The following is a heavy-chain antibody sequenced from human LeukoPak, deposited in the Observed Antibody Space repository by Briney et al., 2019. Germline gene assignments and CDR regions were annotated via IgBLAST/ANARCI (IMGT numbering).Heavy chain of an antibody. V-gene: IGHV3-30-3*01. CDR1: GFTFSSYA. CDR2: ISYDGSNK. Sequence: GGSLRLSCAASGFTFSSYAMHWVRQAPGKGLEWVAVISYDGSNKYYADSVKGRFTISRDNSKNTLYLQMNSLRAEDTAVYYCARDIPGGAWPYDSSGHGYWGQGTLVTVSS. J-gene: IGHJ4*02. D-gene: IGHD3-22*01. CDR3: ARDIPGGAWPYDSSGHGY.